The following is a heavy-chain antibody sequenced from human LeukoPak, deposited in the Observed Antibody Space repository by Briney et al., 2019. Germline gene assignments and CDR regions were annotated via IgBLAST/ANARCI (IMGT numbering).Heavy chain of an antibody. D-gene: IGHD4-17*01. J-gene: IGHJ4*02. CDR1: GLTFSHAW. CDR2: LKGRTSTETT. Sequence: GGSLRLSCVVSGLTFSHAWMSWVRQAPGKGLEWVGRLKGRTSTETTDFAAPVKGRFTISRDDSKNTLYLQMNSPTAEDTAVYYCTWMATVTTVDVWGQGTLVTVSS. CDR3: TWMATVTTVDV. V-gene: IGHV3-15*01.